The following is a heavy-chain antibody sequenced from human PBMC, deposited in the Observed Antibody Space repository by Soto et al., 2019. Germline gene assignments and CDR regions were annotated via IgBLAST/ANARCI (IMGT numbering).Heavy chain of an antibody. V-gene: IGHV4-30-4*01. CDR2: IYYTGST. J-gene: IGHJ6*02. D-gene: IGHD2-15*01. CDR1: GGSISSGAYY. Sequence: SETLSLTCTVSGGSISSGAYYWSWIRQPPGKGLEWIGYIYYTGSTYYNPSLKSRVAISVDTSRNQFSLKLASVTAADTAVYYCARWVVAARYSYGLDVWGQGTTVTVSS. CDR3: ARWVVAARYSYGLDV.